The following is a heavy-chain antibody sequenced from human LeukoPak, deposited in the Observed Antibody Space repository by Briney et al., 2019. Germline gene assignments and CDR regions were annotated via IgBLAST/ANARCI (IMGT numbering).Heavy chain of an antibody. V-gene: IGHV1-69*01. Sequence: GSSVKVSCKASGGTFSSYAISWVRQAPGQGLEWMGGIIPIFGTANYAQKFQGRVTITADESTSTAYMELSSLRSEDTAVYYCARYCSSTSCYNGDHWGQGALVTVSS. J-gene: IGHJ4*02. CDR1: GGTFSSYA. CDR2: IIPIFGTA. D-gene: IGHD2-2*02. CDR3: ARYCSSTSCYNGDH.